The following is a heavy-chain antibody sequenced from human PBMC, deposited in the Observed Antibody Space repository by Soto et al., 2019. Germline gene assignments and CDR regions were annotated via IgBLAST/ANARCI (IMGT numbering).Heavy chain of an antibody. CDR1: GFTFSSYG. Sequence: GGSLRLSCAASGFTFSSYGMHWVRQAPGKGLEWVAVISYDGSNKYYADSVKGRFTISRDNSKNTLYLQMNSLRAEDTAVYYCATLWLGELSRPQFDYWGQGTLVTVSS. CDR2: ISYDGSNK. J-gene: IGHJ4*02. D-gene: IGHD3-10*01. CDR3: ATLWLGELSRPQFDY. V-gene: IGHV3-30*03.